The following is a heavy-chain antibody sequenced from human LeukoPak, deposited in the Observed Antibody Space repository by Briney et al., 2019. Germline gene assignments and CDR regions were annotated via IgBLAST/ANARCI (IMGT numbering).Heavy chain of an antibody. J-gene: IGHJ4*02. V-gene: IGHV1-69*13. D-gene: IGHD3-3*01. Sequence: SVKVSCKASGGTFSSYAISWVRQAPGQGLEWMGGIIPIFGTANYAQKFQGRVTITADESTSTAYMELSSLRSEDTAVYYCARGRVTIFGVVIPQPFDYWGREPWSPSPQ. CDR2: IIPIFGTA. CDR1: GGTFSSYA. CDR3: ARGRVTIFGVVIPQPFDY.